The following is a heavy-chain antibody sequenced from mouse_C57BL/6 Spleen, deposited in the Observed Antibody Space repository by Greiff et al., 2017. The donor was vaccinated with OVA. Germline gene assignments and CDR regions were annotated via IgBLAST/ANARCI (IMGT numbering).Heavy chain of an antibody. CDR3: AGHYYGSSYWYFDV. Sequence: QVQLQQPGAELVMPGASVKLSCKASGYTFTSYWMHWVKQRPGQGLEWIGEIDPSDSYTNYNQKFKGKSTLTVDTSSSTAYLQLSSLTSEDSAVYYCAGHYYGSSYWYFDVWGTGTTVTVSS. V-gene: IGHV1-69*01. CDR2: IDPSDSYT. CDR1: GYTFTSYW. D-gene: IGHD1-1*01. J-gene: IGHJ1*03.